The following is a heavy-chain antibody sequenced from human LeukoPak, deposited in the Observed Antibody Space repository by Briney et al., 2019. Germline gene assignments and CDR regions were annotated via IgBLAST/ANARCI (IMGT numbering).Heavy chain of an antibody. J-gene: IGHJ4*02. CDR2: MWFDGSNE. V-gene: IGHV3-33*01. D-gene: IGHD4-17*01. Sequence: GGSLRLSCAASGFXFSNYGIHWVRQAPGKGLEWVAIMWFDGSNEYYADSVKGRFTISRDNSKNTLYLQMNSLRAEDTALYYCARGPQRAVTNFFDYWGQGTLVTVSS. CDR3: ARGPQRAVTNFFDY. CDR1: GFXFSNYG.